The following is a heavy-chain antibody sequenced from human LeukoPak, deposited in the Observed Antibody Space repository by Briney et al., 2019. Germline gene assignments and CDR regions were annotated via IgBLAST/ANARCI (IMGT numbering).Heavy chain of an antibody. CDR1: GGTFSSYA. CDR3: ASSVQLAYYYYYMDV. CDR2: IIPIFGTA. J-gene: IGHJ6*03. Sequence: SVKVSCKASGGTFSSYAISWVRQAPGQGLEWMGGIIPIFGTANYAQKFQGRVTITADKSTSTAYMELSSLRSEDTAVYYCASSVQLAYYYYYMDVWGKGTTVTISS. V-gene: IGHV1-69*06. D-gene: IGHD6-6*01.